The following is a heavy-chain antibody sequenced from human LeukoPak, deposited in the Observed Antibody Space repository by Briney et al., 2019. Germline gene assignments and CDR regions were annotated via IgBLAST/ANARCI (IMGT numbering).Heavy chain of an antibody. CDR1: GDSISVYS. V-gene: IGHV4-59*08. Sequence: SETLSLTCAASGDSISVYSLSWIRQPPGKGLEWIWYIYNTGSTKYTPSLRSRVPITVDTSRNQCSLELTSVPAADTAIYYCARHHLTSDYDESGYYDLWGQGTLVTVSS. D-gene: IGHD3-22*01. CDR3: ARHHLTSDYDESGYYDL. J-gene: IGHJ4*02. CDR2: IYNTGST.